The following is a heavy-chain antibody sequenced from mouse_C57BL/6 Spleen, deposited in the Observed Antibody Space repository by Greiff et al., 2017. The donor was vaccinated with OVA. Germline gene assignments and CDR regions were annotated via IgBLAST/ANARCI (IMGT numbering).Heavy chain of an antibody. CDR2: IDPEDGET. Sequence: VQLKESGAELVKPGASVKLSCTASGFNIKDYYMHWVKQRTEQGLEWIGRIDPEDGETKYAPKFQGKATITADTSSNTAYLQRSSLTSEDTAVYYCARTDGSDSNSFAYWGQGTLVTVSA. CDR1: GFNIKDYY. CDR3: ARTDGSDSNSFAY. D-gene: IGHD2-5*01. V-gene: IGHV14-2*01. J-gene: IGHJ3*01.